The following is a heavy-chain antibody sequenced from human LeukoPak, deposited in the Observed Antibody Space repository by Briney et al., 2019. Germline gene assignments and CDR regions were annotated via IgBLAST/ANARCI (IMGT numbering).Heavy chain of an antibody. J-gene: IGHJ4*02. CDR2: IRSKPYGGTT. Sequence: PGRSLRLSCTASGFTFGDYAMSWVRQAPGKGLEWVGFIRSKPYGGTTEYAASVKGGFTMSRDDSKSFASLQMNSLKTEDTAVYYCTRGGYYSVYWGQGALVTVSS. CDR3: TRGGYYSVY. CDR1: GFTFGDYA. D-gene: IGHD3-3*01. V-gene: IGHV3-49*04.